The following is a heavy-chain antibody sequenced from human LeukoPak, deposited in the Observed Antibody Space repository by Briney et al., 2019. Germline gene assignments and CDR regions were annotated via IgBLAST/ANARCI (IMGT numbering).Heavy chain of an antibody. CDR3: AREADGLLWFGELLDY. V-gene: IGHV1-2*02. D-gene: IGHD3-10*01. Sequence: ASVKVSCKASGYTFTGYYMHWVRQAPGQGLEWMGWINPNSGGTNYAQKFQGRVTMTRDTSISTAYMELSRLRSDDTAVYYCAREADGLLWFGELLDYWGQGTLVTVSS. J-gene: IGHJ4*02. CDR1: GYTFTGYY. CDR2: INPNSGGT.